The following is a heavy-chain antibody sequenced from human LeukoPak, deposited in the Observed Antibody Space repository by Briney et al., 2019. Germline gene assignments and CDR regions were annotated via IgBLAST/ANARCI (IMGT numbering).Heavy chain of an antibody. Sequence: SETLSLTCTVSGGSITSNNYYWGWIRQPPGKGLEYIGSIYYGRSTYYNPSLKSRVTISVDTSKNQFSLKLSSVTAADTAVYYCARARGIAARFDYWGQGTLVTVSS. V-gene: IGHV4-39*07. CDR1: GGSITSNNYY. CDR2: IYYGRST. D-gene: IGHD6-6*01. CDR3: ARARGIAARFDY. J-gene: IGHJ4*02.